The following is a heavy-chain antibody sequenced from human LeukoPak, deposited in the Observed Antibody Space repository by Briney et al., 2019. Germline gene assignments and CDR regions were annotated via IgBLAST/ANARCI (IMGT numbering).Heavy chain of an antibody. CDR2: FYHGGST. CDR1: GYSISTGYY. J-gene: IGHJ3*02. CDR3: ARAETSGWHFDI. V-gene: IGHV4-38-2*02. D-gene: IGHD3-3*01. Sequence: PSETLSLTCTVSGYSISTGYYWDWIRQPPGKGLEWIGTFYHGGSTYYNPSLKSRVTISVDTSKNQFSLNLTSVTAADTAVYYCARAETSGWHFDIWGQGTMVTVSS.